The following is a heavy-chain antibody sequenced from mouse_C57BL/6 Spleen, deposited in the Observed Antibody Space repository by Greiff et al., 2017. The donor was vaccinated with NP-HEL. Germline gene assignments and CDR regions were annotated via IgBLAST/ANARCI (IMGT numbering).Heavy chain of an antibody. D-gene: IGHD1-1*01. Sequence: QVQLQQSGAELVRPGASVKLSCKASGYTFTDYYINWVKQRPGQGLEWIARIYPGSGNTYYNEKFKGKATLTAEKSSSTAYMQLSSLTSEDSAVYFCASNPHYYGSSAWFAYWGQGTLVTVSA. CDR3: ASNPHYYGSSAWFAY. CDR2: IYPGSGNT. V-gene: IGHV1-76*01. J-gene: IGHJ3*01. CDR1: GYTFTDYY.